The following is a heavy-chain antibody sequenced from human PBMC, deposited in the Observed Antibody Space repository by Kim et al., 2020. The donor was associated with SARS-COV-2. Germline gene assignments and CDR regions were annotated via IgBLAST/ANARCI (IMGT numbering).Heavy chain of an antibody. CDR1: GFMFSAYY. CDR3: ARIYDGGDY. CDR2: ISSSGDSV. Sequence: GGSLRLSCAASGFMFSAYYMKWIRQTPGKGLEWVSYISSSGDSVYYADSVKGRFTISRDNAKNSLYLQMNSLRADDTAAYYCARIYDGGDYWGQGTLVT. J-gene: IGHJ4*02. V-gene: IGHV3-11*01. D-gene: IGHD5-12*01.